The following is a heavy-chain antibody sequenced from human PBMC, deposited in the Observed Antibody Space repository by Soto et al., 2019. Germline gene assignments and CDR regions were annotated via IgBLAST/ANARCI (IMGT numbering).Heavy chain of an antibody. CDR2: ISGSGGST. V-gene: IGHV3-23*01. Sequence: HPGGSLRLSCAASGFTFSSYAMSWVRQAPGKGLEWVSAISGSGGSTYYADSVKGRFTISRDNSKNTLYLQMNSLRAEDTAVYYCAKIEVITIYYYYYGMDVWGQGTTVTVSS. D-gene: IGHD3-22*01. J-gene: IGHJ6*02. CDR3: AKIEVITIYYYYYGMDV. CDR1: GFTFSSYA.